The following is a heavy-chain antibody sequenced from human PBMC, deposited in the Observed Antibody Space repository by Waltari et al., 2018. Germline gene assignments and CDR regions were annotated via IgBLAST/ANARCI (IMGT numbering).Heavy chain of an antibody. Sequence: QVQLQQWGAGLLKPSETLSLTCAVYGGSFSGYYWSWIRKPPGKGLEWIGEINHSGSTNYNPSLKSRVTISVDTSKNQFSLKLSSVTAADTAVYYCARGPNPYRYYYGMDVWGQGTTVTVSS. CDR3: ARGPNPYRYYYGMDV. CDR2: INHSGST. J-gene: IGHJ6*02. CDR1: GGSFSGYY. V-gene: IGHV4-34*01.